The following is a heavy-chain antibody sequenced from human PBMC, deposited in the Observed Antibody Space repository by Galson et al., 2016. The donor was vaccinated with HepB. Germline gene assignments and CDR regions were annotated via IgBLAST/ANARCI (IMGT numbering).Heavy chain of an antibody. CDR3: AREAGIAAAATYDY. V-gene: IGHV3-33*01. J-gene: IGHJ4*02. CDR1: GFTFSRYG. Sequence: SLRLSCAASGFTFSRYGMHWVRQAPGKGLEWVALIWSDGSNKYYADSVKGRFTISRDNSKNTAYLQMNSLRAEDRAVYYCAREAGIAAAATYDYWGLGTLVTVSS. D-gene: IGHD6-13*01. CDR2: IWSDGSNK.